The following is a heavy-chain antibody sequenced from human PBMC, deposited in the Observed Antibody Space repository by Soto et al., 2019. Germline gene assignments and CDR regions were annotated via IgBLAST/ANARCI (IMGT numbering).Heavy chain of an antibody. J-gene: IGHJ4*02. CDR3: AKLPYYYDSSGYFDY. Sequence: PGGSLRLSCAASGFTFSSYARSWVRQAPGKGLEWVSAISGSGGSTYYADSVKGRFTISRDNSKNTLYLQMNSLRAEDTAVYYCAKLPYYYDSSGYFDYWGQGTLVTVS. CDR1: GFTFSSYA. CDR2: ISGSGGST. D-gene: IGHD3-22*01. V-gene: IGHV3-23*01.